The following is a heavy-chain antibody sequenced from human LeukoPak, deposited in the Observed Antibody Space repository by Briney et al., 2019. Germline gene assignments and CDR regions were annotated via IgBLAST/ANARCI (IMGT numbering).Heavy chain of an antibody. D-gene: IGHD6-19*01. J-gene: IGHJ4*02. CDR3: ARRYSSGERDY. Sequence: SETLSLTCAVYGGSFSGYYWSWIRQPPGKGLEWIGEINHSGSTNYNPSLKSRVTISVDTSKNQFSLKLSSVTAADTAVYYCARRYSSGERDYWGQGTLVTVSS. V-gene: IGHV4-34*01. CDR1: GGSFSGYY. CDR2: INHSGST.